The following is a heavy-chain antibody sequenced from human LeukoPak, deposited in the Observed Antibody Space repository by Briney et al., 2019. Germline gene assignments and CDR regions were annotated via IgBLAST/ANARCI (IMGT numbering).Heavy chain of an antibody. CDR1: GGSISSYY. Sequence: SETLSLTCTVSGGSISSYYWSWIRQPPGKGLEWIGEINHSGSTNYNPSLKSRVTISVDTSKNQFSLKLSSVTAADTAVYYCARGLTVDYWGQGTLVTVSS. CDR2: INHSGST. V-gene: IGHV4-34*01. CDR3: ARGLTVDY. J-gene: IGHJ4*02.